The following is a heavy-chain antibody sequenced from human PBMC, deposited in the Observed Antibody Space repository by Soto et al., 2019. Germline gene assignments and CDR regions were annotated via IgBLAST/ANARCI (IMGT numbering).Heavy chain of an antibody. CDR3: AKVSADYYDSSGYYGGSYNWFDP. Sequence: GGSLRLSCAASGFTFSSYAMSWVHQAPGKGLEWVSAISGSGGSTYYADSVKGRFTISRDNSKNTLYLQMNSLRAEDMAVYYCAKVSADYYDSSGYYGGSYNWFDPWGQGTLVTVSS. D-gene: IGHD3-22*01. V-gene: IGHV3-23*01. CDR2: ISGSGGST. J-gene: IGHJ5*02. CDR1: GFTFSSYA.